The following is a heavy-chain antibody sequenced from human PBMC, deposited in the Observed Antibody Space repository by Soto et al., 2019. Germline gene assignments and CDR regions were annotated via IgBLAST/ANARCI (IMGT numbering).Heavy chain of an antibody. J-gene: IGHJ6*02. CDR2: ISWDGGST. CDR1: GFTFDDYT. D-gene: IGHD1-26*01. V-gene: IGHV3-43*01. CDR3: AKDKEAGAAPPYGMDV. Sequence: GGSLRLSCAASGFTFDDYTMHWVRQAPGKGLEWVSLISWDGGSTYYADSVKGRFTISRDNSKNSLYLQMNSLRTEDTALYYCAKDKEAGAAPPYGMDVWGQGTTVTVSS.